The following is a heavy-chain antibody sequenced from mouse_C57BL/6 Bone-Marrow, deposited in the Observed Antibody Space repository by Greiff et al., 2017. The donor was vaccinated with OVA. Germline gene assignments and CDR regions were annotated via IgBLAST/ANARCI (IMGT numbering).Heavy chain of an antibody. CDR2: IYPGNSDT. V-gene: IGHV1-5*01. CDR1: GYTFTSYW. J-gene: IGHJ2*01. CDR3: TRSTYYGNPVYFDY. Sequence: VQLQQSGTVLARPGASVKMSCKTSGYTFTSYWMHWVKQRPGQGLEWIGAIYPGNSDTSYNQKFKGKAKLTAVTSASTAYMELSSLTNEDSAVYYCTRSTYYGNPVYFDYWGQGTTLTVSS. D-gene: IGHD2-10*01.